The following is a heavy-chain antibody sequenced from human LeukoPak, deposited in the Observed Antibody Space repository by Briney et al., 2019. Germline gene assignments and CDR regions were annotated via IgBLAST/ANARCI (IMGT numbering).Heavy chain of an antibody. CDR2: IKQDGSEK. CDR1: GFTFTSYW. CDR3: AKYYDFWSGYLPTFDY. D-gene: IGHD3-3*01. Sequence: GGSLRLSCAASGFTFTSYWMSWVRQAPGKGLEWVANIKQDGSEKYYVDSVKGRFTISRDNAKNSLYLQMNSLRAEDTAVYYCAKYYDFWSGYLPTFDYWGQGTLVTVSS. J-gene: IGHJ4*02. V-gene: IGHV3-7*01.